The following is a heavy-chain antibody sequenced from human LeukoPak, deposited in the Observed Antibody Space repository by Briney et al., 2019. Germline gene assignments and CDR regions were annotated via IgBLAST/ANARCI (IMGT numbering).Heavy chain of an antibody. D-gene: IGHD6-19*01. CDR3: AVGTYSNGPMVF. J-gene: IGHJ4*02. CDR1: GGSFSGYY. CDR2: INHSGST. Sequence: SETLSLTCAVYGGSFSGYYWSWIRQPPGKGLEWIGEINHSGSTNYNPSLKSRVTISVDTSKNQFSLNLSSVTATDTAVYYCAVGTYSNGPMVFWGQGTLVTVSS. V-gene: IGHV4-34*01.